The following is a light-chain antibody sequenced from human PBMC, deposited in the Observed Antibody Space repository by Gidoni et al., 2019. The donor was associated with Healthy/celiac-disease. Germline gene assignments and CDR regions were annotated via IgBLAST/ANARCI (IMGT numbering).Light chain of an antibody. CDR3: QQSYSTPQVT. J-gene: IGKJ5*01. CDR2: AAS. V-gene: IGKV1-39*01. CDR1: QSISSY. Sequence: DIQTTQSPSSLSASVGDRVTITCRASQSISSYLNWYQQKPGKAPKLLIYAASSLQSGVPSRFSGSGSGTDFTLTISSLQPEDFATYYCQQSYSTPQVTFGQGTRLEIK.